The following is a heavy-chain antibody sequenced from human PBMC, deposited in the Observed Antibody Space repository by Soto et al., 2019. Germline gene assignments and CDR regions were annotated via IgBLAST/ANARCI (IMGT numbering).Heavy chain of an antibody. CDR3: TRGPRPTSIGTGAF. J-gene: IGHJ4*02. Sequence: GGSLRLSCETSGFIFSMYWMHWVSQVPGKGPQWVARITDDGSTTYYAASVEGRFTISRDNAKNALYLQMTSLRADDTAVYYCTRGPRPTSIGTGAFWGQGTLATVSS. D-gene: IGHD3-10*01. V-gene: IGHV3-74*01. CDR1: GFIFSMYW. CDR2: ITDDGSTT.